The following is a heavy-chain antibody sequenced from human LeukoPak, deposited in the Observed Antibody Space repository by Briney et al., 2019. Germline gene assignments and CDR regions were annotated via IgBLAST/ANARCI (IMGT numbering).Heavy chain of an antibody. J-gene: IGHJ5*02. V-gene: IGHV3-30-3*01. CDR1: GFTFSSYA. CDR2: ISYDGSNK. Sequence: QPGRSLRLSCAASGFTFSSYAMHWVRQAPGKGLEWVAVISYDGSNKYYADSVKGRFTISRDNSKNTLYLQMNSLRADDTAVYYCARDLEQQMVLGRFDPWGQGTLVIVSS. D-gene: IGHD6-13*01. CDR3: ARDLEQQMVLGRFDP.